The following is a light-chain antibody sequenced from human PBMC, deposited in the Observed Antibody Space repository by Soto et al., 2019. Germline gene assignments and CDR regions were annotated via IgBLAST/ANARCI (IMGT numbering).Light chain of an antibody. CDR2: DAS. V-gene: IGKV1-33*01. CDR3: QQYDNLPRT. Sequence: DIQMTQSPSSLSASVGDRVTITFQASQNINNYLNWYQQKPGRAPKLLIYDASNLEAGVPSRFSGSGSGTDFTFTISSLQPEDIATYYCQQYDNLPRTFGQGTRLEI. J-gene: IGKJ5*01. CDR1: QNINNY.